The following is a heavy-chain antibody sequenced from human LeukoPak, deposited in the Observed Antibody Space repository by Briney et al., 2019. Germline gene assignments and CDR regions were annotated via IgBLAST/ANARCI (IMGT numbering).Heavy chain of an antibody. Sequence: GGSLRLSCAASGFTFSNAWMSWVRQAPGKGLEWVGRIKSKTDGGTTDYAAPVKGRFTISRDDSKNTLYLQMNSLKTEDTAVYYCTTECAYYYDSSGYDRYYFDYWGQGTLVTVSS. D-gene: IGHD3-22*01. CDR3: TTECAYYYDSSGYDRYYFDY. V-gene: IGHV3-15*01. J-gene: IGHJ4*02. CDR1: GFTFSNAW. CDR2: IKSKTDGGTT.